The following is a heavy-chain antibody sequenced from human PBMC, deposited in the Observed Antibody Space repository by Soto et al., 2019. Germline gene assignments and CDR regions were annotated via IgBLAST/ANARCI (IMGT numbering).Heavy chain of an antibody. Sequence: PGGSLRLSCAASGFTFSSYSMNWVRQAPGKGLEWFSSISSSSSYIYYADSVKGRFTISRDNAKTSLYLQLNSLRAEDTAVYYCARDRRLAAACDNDAFDIWGQGTMVTVSS. CDR2: ISSSSSYI. J-gene: IGHJ3*02. D-gene: IGHD6-13*01. V-gene: IGHV3-21*01. CDR1: GFTFSSYS. CDR3: ARDRRLAAACDNDAFDI.